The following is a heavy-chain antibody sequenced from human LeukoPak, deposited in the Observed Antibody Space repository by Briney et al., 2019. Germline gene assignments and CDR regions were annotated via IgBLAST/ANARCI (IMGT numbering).Heavy chain of an antibody. J-gene: IGHJ6*02. CDR1: GGSISSYY. V-gene: IGHV4-59*01. D-gene: IGHD3-16*01. CDR2: IYYTGST. CDR3: ARMGYYYYGVDV. Sequence: SETLSLTCTVSGGSISSYYWSWIRQPPGTELEWIGYIYYTGSTNYNPSLKSRVTISVDTSKNQFSLKLSSVTAADTAVYYCARMGYYYYGVDVWGQGTTVTVSS.